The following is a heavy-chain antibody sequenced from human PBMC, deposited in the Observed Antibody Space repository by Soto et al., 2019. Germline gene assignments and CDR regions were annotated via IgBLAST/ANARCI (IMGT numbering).Heavy chain of an antibody. J-gene: IGHJ5*01. D-gene: IGHD4-4*01. CDR1: GYSVTSGYY. V-gene: IGHV4-38-2*01. CDR2: VYHSGRS. Sequence: PSETLSLTCDVSGYSVTSGYYWGWIRQPPGKGLEWIGSVYHSGRSQFDPSLKTRVSISVDTSENQFSLKLTSVTAADTAAYYCATVVIPGTRHTDFDSRGQGVSVTVSS. CDR3: ATVVIPGTRHTDFDS.